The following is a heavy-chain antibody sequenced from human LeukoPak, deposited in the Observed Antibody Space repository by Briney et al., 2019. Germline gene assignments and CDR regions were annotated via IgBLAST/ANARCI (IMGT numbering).Heavy chain of an antibody. Sequence: SVKVSCTASGGTFSSYAISWVRQAPGQGLEWMGGIIPMFGTANYAQKFQGRVTITADESTSTAYMELSSLRSEDTAVYYCARGPAYDFWSGYYPYYFDYWGQGTLVTVSS. J-gene: IGHJ4*02. CDR2: IIPMFGTA. D-gene: IGHD3-3*01. V-gene: IGHV1-69*13. CDR1: GGTFSSYA. CDR3: ARGPAYDFWSGYYPYYFDY.